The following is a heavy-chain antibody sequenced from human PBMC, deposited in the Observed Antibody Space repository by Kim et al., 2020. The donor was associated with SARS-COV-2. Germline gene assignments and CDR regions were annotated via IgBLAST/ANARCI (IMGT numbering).Heavy chain of an antibody. CDR1: GFTFSSYA. CDR3: AKLEIGYGGNSAVKKYFDY. J-gene: IGHJ4*02. CDR2: ISGSGGST. Sequence: GGSLRLSCAASGFTFSSYAMSWVRQAPGKGLEWVSAISGSGGSTYYADSVKGRFTISRDNSKNTLYLQMNSLRAEDTAVYYCAKLEIGYGGNSAVKKYFDYWGQGTLVTVSS. D-gene: IGHD4-17*01. V-gene: IGHV3-23*01.